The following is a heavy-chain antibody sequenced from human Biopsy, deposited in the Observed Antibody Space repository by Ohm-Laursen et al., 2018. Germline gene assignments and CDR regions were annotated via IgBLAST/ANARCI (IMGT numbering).Heavy chain of an antibody. CDR2: IDTINGGA. J-gene: IGHJ5*02. CDR3: ARERDP. CDR1: GYTFTDYY. Sequence: ASVKVSCKVSGYTFTDYYVHWVRQAPGHGLEWMGWIDTINGGARYAQKFQGRVTMTRDTSTSTAYMELSRLTSDDTAVYYCARERDPWGQGTLVAVSS. V-gene: IGHV1-2*02.